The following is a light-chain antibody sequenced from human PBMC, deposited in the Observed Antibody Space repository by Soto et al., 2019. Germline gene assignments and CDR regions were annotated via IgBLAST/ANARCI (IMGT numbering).Light chain of an antibody. V-gene: IGLV1-40*01. CDR2: GDI. J-gene: IGLJ2*01. CDR1: SSNIGAGYP. Sequence: QSVPTQPHSVSGAPGQRSPISCTGSSSNIGAGYPVHWYQERPGTAPKLLIYGDINRPSGVPDRFSGSKSGTSASLAITGLQAEDEADYYCQSYDSSLEKVVFGGGTKLTVL. CDR3: QSYDSSLEKVV.